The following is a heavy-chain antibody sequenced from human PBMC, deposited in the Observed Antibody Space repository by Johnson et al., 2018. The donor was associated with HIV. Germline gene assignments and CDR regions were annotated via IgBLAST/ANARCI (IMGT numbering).Heavy chain of an antibody. CDR3: AKDRRVYYVWGSYRSSDAFDI. J-gene: IGHJ3*02. Sequence: VQLVESGGGLVQPGGSLRLSCAASGFTVSTYYMTWVRQASGKGLELVSLLYSSGKTYYADSVKGRFTISRDYSKNRLYLQMNSLRAEDTAVYYCAKDRRVYYVWGSYRSSDAFDIWGQGTMVTVSS. D-gene: IGHD3-16*02. V-gene: IGHV3-66*01. CDR2: LYSSGKT. CDR1: GFTVSTYY.